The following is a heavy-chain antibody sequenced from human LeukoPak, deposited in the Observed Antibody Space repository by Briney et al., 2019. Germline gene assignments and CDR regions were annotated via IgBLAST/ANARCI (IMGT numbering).Heavy chain of an antibody. CDR1: GDSISSSRYY. CDR3: ARQVAGVYYFDY. CDR2: IYYSGST. Sequence: PSETLSLTRTVSGDSISSSRYYWGWIRQPPGKGLEWIGSIYYSGSTYYNPSLKSRVTIFVDTSKNQFSLKLRSVTAADTAVYYCARQVAGVYYFDYWGQGTLVTVSS. J-gene: IGHJ4*02. D-gene: IGHD6-19*01. V-gene: IGHV4-39*01.